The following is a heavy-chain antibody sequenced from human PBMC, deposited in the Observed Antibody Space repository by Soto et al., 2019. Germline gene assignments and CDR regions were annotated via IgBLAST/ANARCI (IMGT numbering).Heavy chain of an antibody. D-gene: IGHD2-2*01. CDR3: ARGPFHARFPY. V-gene: IGHV4-34*01. Sequence: QVQLQQWGAGLLKPSETLSLTCAVYGGSFSGYYWSCIRQPPGKGLEWLGEINHSGSTNYNLSLKSRVAISVDTSKNQFSLKLSSVTAADTAVYYCARGPFHARFPYWGQGTLVTVSS. CDR1: GGSFSGYY. CDR2: INHSGST. J-gene: IGHJ4*02.